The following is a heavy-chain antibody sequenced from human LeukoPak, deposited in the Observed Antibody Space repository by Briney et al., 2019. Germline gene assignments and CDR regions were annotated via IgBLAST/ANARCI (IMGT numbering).Heavy chain of an antibody. V-gene: IGHV3-21*01. CDR1: GFTFSSYS. D-gene: IGHD6-19*01. CDR2: ISSSSSYI. CDR3: AKAGGIPVAGTLGHYYYMDV. Sequence: PGGSLRLSCAASGFTFSSYSMNWVRQAPGKGLEWVSSISSSSSYIYYADSVKGRFTISRDNAKNSLYLQMNSLRAEDTAVYYCAKAGGIPVAGTLGHYYYMDVWGKGTTVTVSS. J-gene: IGHJ6*03.